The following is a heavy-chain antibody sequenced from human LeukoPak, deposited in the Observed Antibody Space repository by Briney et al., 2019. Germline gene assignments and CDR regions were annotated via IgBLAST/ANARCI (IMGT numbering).Heavy chain of an antibody. CDR2: IIPIFGTA. Sequence: SVKVSCKASGCTFSSYAISWVRQAPGQGLEWMGGIIPIFGTANYAQKFQGRVTITTDESTSTACMELSSLRSEDTAVYYCASLPYIVVVPAARLPSDAFDIWDQGTMVTVSS. CDR1: GCTFSSYA. CDR3: ASLPYIVVVPAARLPSDAFDI. V-gene: IGHV1-69*05. D-gene: IGHD2-2*01. J-gene: IGHJ3*02.